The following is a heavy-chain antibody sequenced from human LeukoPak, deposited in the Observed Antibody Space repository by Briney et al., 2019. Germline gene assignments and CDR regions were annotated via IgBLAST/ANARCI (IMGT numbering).Heavy chain of an antibody. J-gene: IGHJ4*02. D-gene: IGHD6-13*01. CDR3: ARTYSSSDEFDY. V-gene: IGHV1-46*01. CDR1: GYTFTSFY. Sequence: ASVKVSCKASGYTFTSFYIHWVRQAPGQGLEWMGIINPSGGSTTYAQKFQGRVAMTRDTSTSRVYMEVSSLRSEDTAVYYCARTYSSSDEFDYWGRGTLVTVS. CDR2: INPSGGST.